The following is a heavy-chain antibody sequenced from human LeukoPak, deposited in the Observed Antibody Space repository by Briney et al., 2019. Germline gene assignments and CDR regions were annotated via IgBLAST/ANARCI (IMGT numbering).Heavy chain of an antibody. CDR2: ISSSSSYI. D-gene: IGHD1-7*01. Sequence: GGSLRLSCAASGFTFSSYSMNWVRQAPGKGLEWVSSISSSSSYIYYADSVKGRFTIPRDNAKNSLYLQMNSLRAEDTAVYYCARGSGTTGRGDNWFDPWGQGTLVTVSS. CDR1: GFTFSSYS. CDR3: ARGSGTTGRGDNWFDP. V-gene: IGHV3-21*01. J-gene: IGHJ5*02.